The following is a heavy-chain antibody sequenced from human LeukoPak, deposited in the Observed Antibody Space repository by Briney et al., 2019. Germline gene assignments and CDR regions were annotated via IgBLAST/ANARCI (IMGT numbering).Heavy chain of an antibody. V-gene: IGHV1-18*01. J-gene: IGHJ4*02. CDR3: ARGLYSSSSPAVYGY. CDR2: ISAYKGNT. D-gene: IGHD6-6*01. Sequence: ASVKVSCKASGYPFTSFGISWVRQAPGQGLEWMGCISAYKGNTTYAQKLQGRVTMTTNTSTSTASMELRSLRSDDTAVYYCARGLYSSSSPAVYGYWGQGTLVTVSS. CDR1: GYPFTSFG.